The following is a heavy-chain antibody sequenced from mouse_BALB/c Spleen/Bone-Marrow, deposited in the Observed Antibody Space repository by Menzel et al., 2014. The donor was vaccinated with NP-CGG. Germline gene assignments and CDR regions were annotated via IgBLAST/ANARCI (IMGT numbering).Heavy chain of an antibody. D-gene: IGHD1-1*01. J-gene: IGHJ3*01. CDR3: AVYYYAISSFVY. V-gene: IGHV14-3*02. CDR1: GFNIKDTY. Sequence: VQLKESGAELVKPGASVKLSCTASGFNIKDTYMHWVKQRPEQGLEWIGRIDPANGNTKYDPKFQGKATITVDRSSNADFLQLSSLTSDDTALYSFAVYYYAISSFVYWGQGTLVTVSA. CDR2: IDPANGNT.